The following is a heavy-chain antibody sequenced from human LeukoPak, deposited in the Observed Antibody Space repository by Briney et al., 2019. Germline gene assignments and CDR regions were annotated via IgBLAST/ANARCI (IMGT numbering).Heavy chain of an antibody. D-gene: IGHD1-1*01. V-gene: IGHV1-18*01. CDR3: TRVRNSNNWWGAFDI. J-gene: IGHJ3*02. CDR2: ISPNNGNT. CDR1: GYTFDTSS. Sequence: GASVNVSCKAFGYTFDTSSISWVRQAPGQRLEWMVWISPNNGNTHYAQGVQGRVTMTTDTSRSTAYMELRSLRSDDTAVYYCTRVRNSNNWWGAFDIWGQGTMVTVSS.